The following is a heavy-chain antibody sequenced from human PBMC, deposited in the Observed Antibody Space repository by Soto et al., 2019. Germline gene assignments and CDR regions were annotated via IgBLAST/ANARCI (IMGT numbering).Heavy chain of an antibody. CDR3: ARDSIAAAYRSGYYYYYGMDV. D-gene: IGHD6-13*01. J-gene: IGHJ6*02. V-gene: IGHV1-2*04. CDR1: GYTFTGYY. Sequence: ASVKVSCKASGYTFTGYYMHWARQAPGQGLEWMGWINPNSGGTNYAQKFQGWVTMTRDTSISTAYMELSRLRSDDTAVYYCARDSIAAAYRSGYYYYYGMDVWGQGTTVTVSS. CDR2: INPNSGGT.